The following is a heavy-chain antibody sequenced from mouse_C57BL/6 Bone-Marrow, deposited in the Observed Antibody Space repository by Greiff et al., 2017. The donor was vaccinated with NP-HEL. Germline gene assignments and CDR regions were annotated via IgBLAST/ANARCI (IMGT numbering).Heavy chain of an antibody. D-gene: IGHD2-5*01. CDR3: ARRSKYYAMDY. CDR1: GYTFTSYW. J-gene: IGHJ4*01. V-gene: IGHV1-55*01. CDR2: IYPGSGST. Sequence: QVQLQQSGAELVKPGASVKMSCKASGYTFTSYWITWVKQRPGQGLEWIGDIYPGSGSTNYNEKFKSKATLTVDTSSSTAYMQLSSLTSEDSAVYYCARRSKYYAMDYWGQGTSVTVSS.